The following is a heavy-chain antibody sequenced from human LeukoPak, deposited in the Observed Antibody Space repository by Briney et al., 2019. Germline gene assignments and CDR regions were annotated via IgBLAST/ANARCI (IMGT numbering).Heavy chain of an antibody. V-gene: IGHV1-3*01. Sequence: ASVKVSCKASGYTFTSYAIHWVRQAPGQRLEWMGCINAGNGNTKYSQEFQGRVTITRDTSASTAYMEMSSLTSEDTAVYYCARDRFSYGSRSYLRWLDPWGQATLVTVCS. D-gene: IGHD3-10*01. CDR3: ARDRFSYGSRSYLRWLDP. CDR2: INAGNGNT. J-gene: IGHJ5*02. CDR1: GYTFTSYA.